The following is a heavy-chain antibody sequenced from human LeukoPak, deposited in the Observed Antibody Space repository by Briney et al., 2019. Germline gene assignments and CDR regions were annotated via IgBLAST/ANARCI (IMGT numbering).Heavy chain of an antibody. CDR3: AKKAAAIDY. CDR2: ISGSGGST. CDR1: GFTFSNAW. D-gene: IGHD6-13*01. Sequence: SGGSLRLSCAASGFTFSNAWMSWVRQAPGKGLEWVSAISGSGGSTYYADSVKGRFTISRDNSKNTLYLQMNSLRAEDTAVYYCAKKAAAIDYWGQGTLVTVSS. J-gene: IGHJ4*02. V-gene: IGHV3-23*01.